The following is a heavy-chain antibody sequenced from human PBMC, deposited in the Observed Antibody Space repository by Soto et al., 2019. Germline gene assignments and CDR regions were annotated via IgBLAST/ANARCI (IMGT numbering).Heavy chain of an antibody. CDR3: ARGRDHVKHQPYNWFDP. J-gene: IGHJ5*02. CDR2: INHSGST. D-gene: IGHD2-2*01. CDR1: GGSFSGYY. Sequence: PSETLSLTCAVYGGSFSGYYWSWIRQPPGKGLEWIGEINHSGSTNYNPSLKSRVTISVDTSKNQFSLKLSSVTAADTAVYHCARGRDHVKHQPYNWFDPWGQGTLVTGSS. V-gene: IGHV4-34*01.